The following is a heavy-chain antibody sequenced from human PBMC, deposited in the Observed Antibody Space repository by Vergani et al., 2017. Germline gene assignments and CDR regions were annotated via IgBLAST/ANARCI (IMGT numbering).Heavy chain of an antibody. CDR3: ARGETRTDWFDP. Sequence: QLQLQESGSGLVKPSETLSLICSVSGVSMQSGSFYWTWIRQTAERTREWMGRVYPSGTTNYNPSLNGRVTIFVDKSKILLSLRLNSVTAADTAVYYCARGETRTDWFDPWGQGTLVTVSS. CDR2: VYPSGTT. CDR1: GVSMQSGSFY. V-gene: IGHV4-61*02. J-gene: IGHJ5*02. D-gene: IGHD3/OR15-3a*01.